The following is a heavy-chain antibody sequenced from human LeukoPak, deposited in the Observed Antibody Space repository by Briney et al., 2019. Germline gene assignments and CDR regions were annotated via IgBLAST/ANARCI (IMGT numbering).Heavy chain of an antibody. CDR3: ARATSKVRGVIAYYFDY. CDR2: MNLNSGNT. Sequence: ASVSLTCTCSGYAFTSNNINLERHRTGQGHELKGWMNLNSGNTGYAQKFQGRVTMTRNTSISTAYMELSSLRSEDTAVYYCARATSKVRGVIAYYFDYWGQGTLVTVSS. CDR1: GYAFTSNN. D-gene: IGHD3-10*01. V-gene: IGHV1-8*01. J-gene: IGHJ4*02.